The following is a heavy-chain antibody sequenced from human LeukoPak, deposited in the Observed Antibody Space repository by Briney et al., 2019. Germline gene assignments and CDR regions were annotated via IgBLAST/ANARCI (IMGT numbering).Heavy chain of an antibody. V-gene: IGHV1-2*02. CDR1: GYTFTSFD. CDR2: INPNSGGT. J-gene: IGHJ5*02. D-gene: IGHD4-11*01. CDR3: ARDAATVTTNWFDP. Sequence: ASVKVSCKASGYTFTSFDINWVRQATGQGLEWMGWINPNSGGTNYAQKFQGRVTMTRDTSNSTAYMELSRLRSDDTAVYYCARDAATVTTNWFDPWGQGTLVTVSS.